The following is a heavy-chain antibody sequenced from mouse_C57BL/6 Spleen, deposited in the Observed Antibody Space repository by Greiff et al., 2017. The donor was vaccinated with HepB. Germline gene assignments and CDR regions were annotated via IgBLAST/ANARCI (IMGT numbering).Heavy chain of an antibody. V-gene: IGHV1-26*01. CDR3: ARCDYDGGWYFDV. CDR2: INPNNGGT. CDR1: GYTFTDYY. Sequence: VQLQQSGPELVKPGASVKISCKASGYTFTDYYMNWVKQSHGKSLEWIGDINPNNGGTSYNQKFKGKATLTVDKSSSTAYMELRSLTSEDSAVYYCARCDYDGGWYFDVWGTGTTVTVSS. D-gene: IGHD2-4*01. J-gene: IGHJ1*03.